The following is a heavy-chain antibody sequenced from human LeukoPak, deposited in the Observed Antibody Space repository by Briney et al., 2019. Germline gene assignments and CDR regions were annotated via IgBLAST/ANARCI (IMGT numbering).Heavy chain of an antibody. Sequence: SETLSLTCAVYGGSFSGYYWSWIRQPPGKGLEWIGEISHSGSTNYNPSLKSRVTISVDTSKNQFSLKLSSVTAADTAVYYCARAPDYGGNGIDYWGQGTLVTVSS. D-gene: IGHD4-23*01. CDR3: ARAPDYGGNGIDY. V-gene: IGHV4-34*01. J-gene: IGHJ4*02. CDR1: GGSFSGYY. CDR2: ISHSGST.